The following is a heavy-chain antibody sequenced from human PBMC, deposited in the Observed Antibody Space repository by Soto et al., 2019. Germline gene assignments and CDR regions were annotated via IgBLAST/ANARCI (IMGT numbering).Heavy chain of an antibody. CDR1: GYTFTSYA. Sequence: QVQLVQSGAEEKKPGASVKVSCKASGYTFTSYAMHWVRQAPGQRLEWLGWINAGHGNKKYSQKFLGRVTITRVTSARTAEMELGSLRAEDTAVYYCPRSIVVVCALDNWGQGTLVTVSS. J-gene: IGHJ4*02. CDR3: PRSIVVVCALDN. V-gene: IGHV1-3*05. CDR2: INAGHGNK. D-gene: IGHD2-21*01.